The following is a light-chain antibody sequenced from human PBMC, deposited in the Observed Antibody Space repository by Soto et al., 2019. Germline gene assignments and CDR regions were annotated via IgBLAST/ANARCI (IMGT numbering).Light chain of an antibody. J-gene: IGLJ1*01. Sequence: QSVLTQPPSVSAAPGQKVTISCSGSSSNIGNNYVSWYQQLPGTAPKLLIYENNKRPSGIPDRFSGSKSGTSATLGITGLQTGDEADYYCGTWDSSLSYVFGTGTKVPVL. CDR2: ENN. V-gene: IGLV1-51*02. CDR3: GTWDSSLSYV. CDR1: SSNIGNNY.